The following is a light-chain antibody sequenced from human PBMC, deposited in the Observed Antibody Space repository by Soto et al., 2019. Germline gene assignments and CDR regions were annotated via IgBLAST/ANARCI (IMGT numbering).Light chain of an antibody. CDR1: QSVSSN. J-gene: IGKJ1*01. CDR2: GAS. V-gene: IGKV3-15*01. Sequence: EIVMTQSPATLSVSPGERATLSCRASQSVSSNLAWYQQKPGQAPRLLIYGASTRATGIPARFSGSGSETEFTLTISSLQSEDFAVYYCQQYGSSPPRTFGQGTKVE. CDR3: QQYGSSPPRT.